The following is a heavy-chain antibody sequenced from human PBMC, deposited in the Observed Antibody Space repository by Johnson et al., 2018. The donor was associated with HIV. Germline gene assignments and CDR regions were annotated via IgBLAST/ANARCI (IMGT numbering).Heavy chain of an antibody. Sequence: QVQLVESGGGGVQPGRSLRLSCAASGFSFSDYGMHWVRQAPGKGLEWVAVISYDGSNKYYADSVKGRFTISRDNSKNTLYLQMNSLTADDAAVYYCARPHIELLPAAVFDIWGQGTMVTVSS. CDR2: ISYDGSNK. CDR3: ARPHIELLPAAVFDI. J-gene: IGHJ3*02. D-gene: IGHD2-2*01. CDR1: GFSFSDYG. V-gene: IGHV3-30*03.